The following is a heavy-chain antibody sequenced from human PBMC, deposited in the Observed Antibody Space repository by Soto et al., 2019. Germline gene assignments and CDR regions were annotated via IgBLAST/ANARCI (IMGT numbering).Heavy chain of an antibody. CDR1: GVGFTSNS. V-gene: IGHV1-2*04. CDR3: AIQRRGVVY. J-gene: IGHJ4*02. Sequence: VKVSCTASGVGFTSNSMPWVRQAPGKGLEWMGSINPNNAGTHYARKFQGWVTMTRDTQMSRACMDLPRLKSDDKAVYCCAIQRRGVVYCGQETLVSV. CDR2: INPNNAGT.